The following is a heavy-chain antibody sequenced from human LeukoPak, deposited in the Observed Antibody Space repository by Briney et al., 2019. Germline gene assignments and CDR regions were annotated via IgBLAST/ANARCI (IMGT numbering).Heavy chain of an antibody. Sequence: SETLSLTCTVSGGPISSGGYYWSWIRQHPGKGLEWIGYIYYSGSTYYNPSLKSRVTISVDTSKNQFSLKLSSVTAADTAVYYCARHRGYSSSYYFDYWGQGTLVTVSS. CDR2: IYYSGST. CDR1: GGPISSGGYY. D-gene: IGHD6-6*01. J-gene: IGHJ4*02. CDR3: ARHRGYSSSYYFDY. V-gene: IGHV4-31*03.